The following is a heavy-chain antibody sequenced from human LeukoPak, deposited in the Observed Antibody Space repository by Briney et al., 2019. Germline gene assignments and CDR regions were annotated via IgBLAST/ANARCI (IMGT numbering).Heavy chain of an antibody. CDR1: GGTFSTYA. Sequence: ASVKVSCKASGGTFSTYAISWVRQAPGQGREWMGRIIPILGIANYAQKFQGRGTITADKSTSPAYMELSSLRSEETAVSYCASAGLSHEVPGSYGMDVWGQGTTVTVSS. V-gene: IGHV1-69*04. CDR3: ASAGLSHEVPGSYGMDV. D-gene: IGHD2-2*01. J-gene: IGHJ6*02. CDR2: IIPILGIA.